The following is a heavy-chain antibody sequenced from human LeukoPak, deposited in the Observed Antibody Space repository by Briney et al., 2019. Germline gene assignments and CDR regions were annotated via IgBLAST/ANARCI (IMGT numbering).Heavy chain of an antibody. J-gene: IGHJ4*02. D-gene: IGHD4-23*01. CDR1: GFTFDDYA. CDR3: AKDANYDGTYFDY. Sequence: GRSLRLSCAASGFTFDDYAMHWVRQAPGKGLEWVSGISWNSGSIGYADSVKGRFTISRDNAKNSLYQQMNSLRAEDTALYYCAKDANYDGTYFDYWGQGTLVTVSS. CDR2: ISWNSGSI. V-gene: IGHV3-9*01.